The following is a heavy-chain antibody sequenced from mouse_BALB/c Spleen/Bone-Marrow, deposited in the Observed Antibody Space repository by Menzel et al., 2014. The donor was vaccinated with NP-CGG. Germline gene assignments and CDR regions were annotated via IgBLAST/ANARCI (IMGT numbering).Heavy chain of an antibody. D-gene: IGHD2-14*01. Sequence: VQLQQLGPELVKPGASVKISCKASGYTFTDFNMHWVKQSHGKSLEWIGFISPYIGGTGYNQKFKSKATLTVDSSSSTAYMELRSLTSEDSAVYYCARGRRYDGPYFDYWGQGTTLTVSS. V-gene: IGHV1S29*02. CDR1: GYTFTDFN. CDR3: ARGRRYDGPYFDY. J-gene: IGHJ2*01. CDR2: ISPYIGGT.